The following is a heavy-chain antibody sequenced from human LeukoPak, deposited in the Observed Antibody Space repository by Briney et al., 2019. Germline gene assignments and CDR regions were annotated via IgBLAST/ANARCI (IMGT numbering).Heavy chain of an antibody. Sequence: PGGSLRISCAASGYTVTSNYMNWVRQAPGKGLEWESVIYSGGSTYYADSVKGRFTISRDNSKNTVYLQMNSLRAEDTAVYYCARDSDTETGWYYYGMDVWGQGTTVTVSS. J-gene: IGHJ6*02. CDR3: ARDSDTETGWYYYGMDV. V-gene: IGHV3-53*01. CDR1: GYTVTSNY. D-gene: IGHD2-8*02. CDR2: IYSGGST.